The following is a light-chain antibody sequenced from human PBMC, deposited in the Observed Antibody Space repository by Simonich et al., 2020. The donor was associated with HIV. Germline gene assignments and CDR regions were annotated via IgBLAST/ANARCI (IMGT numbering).Light chain of an antibody. V-gene: IGKV1-39*01. CDR1: QSISSY. Sequence: DIQMTQSPSSLSASVVDRVNITCRASQSISSYLNWYQQKPGKAPKLLIYAASSLQSGVPSRFSGSGSGTDFTLTISSLQPEDFATYYCQQSYSTPWTFGQGTKVEIK. CDR2: AAS. CDR3: QQSYSTPWT. J-gene: IGKJ1*01.